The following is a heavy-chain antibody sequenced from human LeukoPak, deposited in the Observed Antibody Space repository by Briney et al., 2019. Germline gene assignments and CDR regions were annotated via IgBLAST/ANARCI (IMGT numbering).Heavy chain of an antibody. V-gene: IGHV3-7*01. Sequence: GGSLRLSCAASGFTFSSYWMNWVRQAPGKGLEWVGNIKRDGNKKNYVDAVRGRFSISRDNAKNSLYLQMDSLRAEDTAFYYCAKEGAYPIITYDSWGQGALVTVSS. CDR2: IKRDGNKK. D-gene: IGHD3-10*01. CDR1: GFTFSSYW. CDR3: AKEGAYPIITYDS. J-gene: IGHJ5*01.